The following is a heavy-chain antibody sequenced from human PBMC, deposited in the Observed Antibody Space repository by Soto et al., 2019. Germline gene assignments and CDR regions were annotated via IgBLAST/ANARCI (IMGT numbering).Heavy chain of an antibody. CDR1: GFIFSSYA. D-gene: IGHD6-25*01. CDR2: ISGSGSST. CDR3: AKSSAETGFGP. J-gene: IGHJ5*02. Sequence: GGSLRLSCAASGFIFSSYAMSWFRQAPGKGLEWVSAISGSGSSTYYADSVKGRFTISRDNSKNTLYVQMNSLRAEDTAVYYCAKSSAETGFGPWGQGTLVTVSS. V-gene: IGHV3-23*01.